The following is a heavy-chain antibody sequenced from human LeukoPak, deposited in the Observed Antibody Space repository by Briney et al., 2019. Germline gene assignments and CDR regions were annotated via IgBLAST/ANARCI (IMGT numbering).Heavy chain of an antibody. V-gene: IGHV3-23*01. CDR2: ISTSGDST. CDR3: AKRREAGIGSLYYFGS. J-gene: IGHJ4*02. Sequence: PGGSLRLSCAASGFTLSTYSMSWVRQAPGKGLEWVSAISTSGDSTYYTDSVKGRFTISRDNSKNTLYLQMNSLRAEDTALYYCAKRREAGIGSLYYFGSWGQGTLVTVSS. CDR1: GFTLSTYS. D-gene: IGHD1-14*01.